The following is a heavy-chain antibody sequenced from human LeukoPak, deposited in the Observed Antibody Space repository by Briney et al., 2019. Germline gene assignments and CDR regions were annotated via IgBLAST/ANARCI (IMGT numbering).Heavy chain of an antibody. CDR3: ARDPIHSSSRDYLNDY. CDR2: IYTSGST. D-gene: IGHD6-6*01. Sequence: SETLSLTCTVSGGSISSYYWSWIRQPAGKGLEWIGRIYTSGSTNYNPSLMSRVTMSVDTSKNQFSLKLSSVTAADTAVYYCARDPIHSSSRDYLNDYWGQGTLVTVSS. V-gene: IGHV4-4*07. CDR1: GGSISSYY. J-gene: IGHJ4*02.